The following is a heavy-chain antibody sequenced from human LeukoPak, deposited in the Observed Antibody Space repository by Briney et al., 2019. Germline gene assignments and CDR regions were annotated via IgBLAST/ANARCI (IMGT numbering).Heavy chain of an antibody. CDR1: GFTFSSYG. V-gene: IGHV3-30*02. J-gene: IGHJ6*04. Sequence: GALRLSCAASGFTFSSYGMHWVRQAPGKGLEWVAFIRYDGSKKYYADSVKGRFTISRDNAKNSLYLQMNSLRAEDTAVYYCAELGITMIGGVWGKGTTVTISS. CDR3: AELGITMIGGV. CDR2: IRYDGSKK. D-gene: IGHD3-10*02.